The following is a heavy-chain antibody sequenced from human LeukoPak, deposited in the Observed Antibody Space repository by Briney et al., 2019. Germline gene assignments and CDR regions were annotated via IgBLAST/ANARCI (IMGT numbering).Heavy chain of an antibody. CDR3: ARLRGLWFGELLVEY. CDR1: GGSISSSSYY. V-gene: IGHV4-39*01. D-gene: IGHD3-10*01. CDR2: IYYSGST. Sequence: SETLSLTCTVSGGSISSSSYYWGWIRQPPGKGLEWIGSIYYSGSTYYNPSLKSRVTISVDTSKNQFSLKLSSATAADTAVYYCARLRGLWFGELLVEYWGQGTLVTVSS. J-gene: IGHJ4*02.